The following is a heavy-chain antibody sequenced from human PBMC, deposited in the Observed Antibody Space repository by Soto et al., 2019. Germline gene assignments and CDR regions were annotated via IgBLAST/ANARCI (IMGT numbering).Heavy chain of an antibody. V-gene: IGHV3-30*18. J-gene: IGHJ6*02. CDR2: ISYDGSNK. CDR1: GFTFSSYG. CDR3: AKDRGTGYSSGWHYYYGMDV. Sequence: GGSLRLSCAASGFTFSSYGMHWVRQAPGKGLEWVAVISYDGSNKYYADSVKGRFTISRDNSKNTLYLQMNSLRAEDTAVYYCAKDRGTGYSSGWHYYYGMDVWGQGTTVTVSS. D-gene: IGHD6-19*01.